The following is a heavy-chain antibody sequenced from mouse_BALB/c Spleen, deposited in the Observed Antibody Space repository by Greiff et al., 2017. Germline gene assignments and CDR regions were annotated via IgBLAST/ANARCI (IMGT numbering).Heavy chain of an antibody. D-gene: IGHD3-1*01. CDR3: ARSGEPVYYFDY. J-gene: IGHJ2*01. V-gene: IGHV3-2*02. Sequence: DVKLQESGPGLVKPSQSLSLTCTVTGYSITSDYAWNWIRQFPGNKLEWMGYISYSGSTSYNPSLKSRISITRDTSKNQFFLQLNSVTTEDTATYYCARSGEPVYYFDYWGQGTTLTVSS. CDR2: ISYSGST. CDR1: GYSITSDYA.